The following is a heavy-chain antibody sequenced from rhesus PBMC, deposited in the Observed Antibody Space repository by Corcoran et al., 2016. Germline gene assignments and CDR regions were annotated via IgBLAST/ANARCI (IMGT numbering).Heavy chain of an antibody. CDR3: VQDGGV. CDR2: INSGDSNT. V-gene: IGHV3-28*02. CDR1: GFTFSNYW. J-gene: IGHJ5-1*01. Sequence: VQLVASGGGLAMPGGSLRLSCACSGFTFSNYWMRWVRQAPGKGLEWISSINSGDSNTYDADSVKGRFTISREDAKNTVKLQMDSLIPEDTAVYYCVQDGGVWGPGVLVTVSS.